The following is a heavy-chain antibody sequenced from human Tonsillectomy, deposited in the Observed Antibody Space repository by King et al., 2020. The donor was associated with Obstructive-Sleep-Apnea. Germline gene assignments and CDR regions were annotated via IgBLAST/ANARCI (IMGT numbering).Heavy chain of an antibody. CDR2: IYYTGST. D-gene: IGHD3-3*01. Sequence: LQLQESGPGLVKPSETLSLTCGVSGGSINSHYWSWIRQPPGKGLEYIGYIYYTGSTNYNPSLKSRVTISVDTSKNQFSLKLTSVTAADTAVYYWARYDDFRHYALDVWGQGTTVTVSS. CDR1: GGSINSHY. CDR3: ARYDDFRHYALDV. V-gene: IGHV4-59*08. J-gene: IGHJ6*02.